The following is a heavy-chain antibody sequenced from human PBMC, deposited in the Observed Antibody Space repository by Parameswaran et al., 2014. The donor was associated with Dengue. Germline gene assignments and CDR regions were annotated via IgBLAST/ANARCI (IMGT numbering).Heavy chain of an antibody. Sequence: VRQAPGKGLEWVSAISGSGGSTYYADSVKGRFTISRDNSKNTLYLQMNSLRAEDTAVYYCAKGLDSSGYYGELDYWGQGTLVTVSS. J-gene: IGHJ4*02. CDR2: ISGSGGST. CDR3: AKGLDSSGYYGELDY. V-gene: IGHV3-23*01. D-gene: IGHD3-22*01.